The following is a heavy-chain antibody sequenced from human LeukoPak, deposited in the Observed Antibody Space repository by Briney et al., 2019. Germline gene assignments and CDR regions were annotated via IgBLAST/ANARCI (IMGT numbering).Heavy chain of an antibody. J-gene: IGHJ4*02. D-gene: IGHD2-15*01. CDR1: GYTFTSYY. CDR3: ARVTVVAPFDY. V-gene: IGHV1-46*01. Sequence: ASVKVSCKASGYTFTSYYMHWARQAPGQGLEWMGIINPSGGSTSYAQKFQGRVTMTRDTSTSTVYMELSSLRSEDTAVYYCARVTVVAPFDYWGQGTLVTVSS. CDR2: INPSGGST.